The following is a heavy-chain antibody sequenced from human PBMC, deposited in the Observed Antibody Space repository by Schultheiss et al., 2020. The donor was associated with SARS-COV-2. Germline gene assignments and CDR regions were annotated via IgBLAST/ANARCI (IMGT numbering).Heavy chain of an antibody. D-gene: IGHD1/OR15-1a*01. CDR2: IYSCGST. J-gene: IGHJ4*02. CDR1: GFTFSSYG. V-gene: IGHV3-53*01. CDR3: ARGRNNGAFYFDY. Sequence: GGSLRLSCAASGFTFSSYGMHWVRQAPGKGLEWVSVIYSCGSTYYADSVKGRFTISRENAKNSLYLQMNSLRAEDTAVYYCARGRNNGAFYFDYWGQGTLVTVSS.